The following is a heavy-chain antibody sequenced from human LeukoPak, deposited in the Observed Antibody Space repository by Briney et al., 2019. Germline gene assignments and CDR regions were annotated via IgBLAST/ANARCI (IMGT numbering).Heavy chain of an antibody. CDR3: ARGGYDILTGYKSHSIDY. CDR1: GLSFSGYY. CDR2: INHSGST. D-gene: IGHD3-9*01. J-gene: IGHJ4*02. Sequence: SETLSLTCAVYGLSFSGYYWSWVRQPPGKGLEWVGEINHSGSTNYNPSLKSRVTISVDTSKNQFSLKLSSVTAADTAVYYCARGGYDILTGYKSHSIDYWGQGTLVTVSS. V-gene: IGHV4-34*01.